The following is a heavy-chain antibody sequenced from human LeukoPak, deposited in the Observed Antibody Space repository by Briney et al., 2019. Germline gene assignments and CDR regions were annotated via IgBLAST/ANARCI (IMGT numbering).Heavy chain of an antibody. V-gene: IGHV1-2*02. CDR3: ARGWELQLSRTYFDY. CDR2: INPDTGGT. Sequence: ASVRVSCQASGYNFTGYHIHWVRQAPEQGLEWMGFINPDTGGTNYASQFRGRVTVTGDTSINTAYLEIRNLRSDDTAIYYCARGWELQLSRTYFDYWGQGTLVIVSS. D-gene: IGHD1-7*01. CDR1: GYNFTGYH. J-gene: IGHJ4*02.